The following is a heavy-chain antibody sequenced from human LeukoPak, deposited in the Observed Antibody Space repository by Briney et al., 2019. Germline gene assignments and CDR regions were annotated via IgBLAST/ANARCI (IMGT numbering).Heavy chain of an antibody. V-gene: IGHV5-10-1*01. D-gene: IGHD2/OR15-2a*01. Sequence: GESLKISCKGSGYSFTSYWISWVRQMPGKGLEWMGRIGPSDSYTNYSPSFQGHVTISADKSISTAYLQWSSLKASDTAMYYCARRSRETTTFVRYYYGMDVWGQGTTVTVSS. CDR3: ARRSRETTTFVRYYYGMDV. J-gene: IGHJ6*02. CDR2: IGPSDSYT. CDR1: GYSFTSYW.